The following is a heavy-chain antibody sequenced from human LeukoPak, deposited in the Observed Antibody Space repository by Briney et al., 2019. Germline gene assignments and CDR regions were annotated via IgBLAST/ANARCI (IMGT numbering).Heavy chain of an antibody. CDR1: GYTFTSYD. Sequence: ASVKVSCKASGYTFTSYDINWVRQATGLGLEWMGWMNPNSGNTGYAQKFQGRVTMTRNTSISTAYMELSSLRSEDTAVYYCARGPHTGRWELSFDYWGQGTLVTVSS. CDR3: ARGPHTGRWELSFDY. J-gene: IGHJ4*02. V-gene: IGHV1-8*01. CDR2: MNPNSGNT. D-gene: IGHD1-26*01.